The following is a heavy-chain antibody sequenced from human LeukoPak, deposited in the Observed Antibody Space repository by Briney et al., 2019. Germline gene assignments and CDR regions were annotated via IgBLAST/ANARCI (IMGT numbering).Heavy chain of an antibody. CDR2: IRSKTDGGTT. Sequence: GGSLRLSCAASGFTFTNTWMNWVRQAPGKGLEWVGRIRSKTDGGTTDYAAPVKGRFTISRDDSRNTLYLQLNSLKSEDTAVYYCTTVGYDSSGYYSYYFDRWGQGTLVTVSS. CDR3: TTVGYDSSGYYSYYFDR. V-gene: IGHV3-15*07. CDR1: GFTFTNTW. D-gene: IGHD3-22*01. J-gene: IGHJ4*02.